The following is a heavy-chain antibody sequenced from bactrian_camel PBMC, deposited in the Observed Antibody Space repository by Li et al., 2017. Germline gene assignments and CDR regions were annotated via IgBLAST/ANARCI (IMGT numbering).Heavy chain of an antibody. CDR2: VDSDGRT. CDR1: GYTASSYC. D-gene: IGHD6*01. CDR3: AARVDLFCSVARTGWPTH. J-gene: IGHJ4*01. V-gene: IGHV3S6*01. Sequence: QLVESGGGSVQAGGSLRLSCAASGYTASSYCMDWFRQAPGKERERVASVDSDGRTGYADSVKGRFTISKGNTNNTLWLQMNNLKPEDTGMYTCAARVDLFCSVARTGWPTHWGQGTQVTVS.